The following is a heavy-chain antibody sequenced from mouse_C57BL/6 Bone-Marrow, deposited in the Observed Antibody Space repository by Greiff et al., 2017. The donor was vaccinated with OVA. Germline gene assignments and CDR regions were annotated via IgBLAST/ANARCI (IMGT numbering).Heavy chain of an antibody. J-gene: IGHJ4*01. Sequence: EVQVVESGGDLVKPGGSLKLSCAASGFTFSSYGMSWVRQTPDKRLEWVATISSGGSYTYYPDSVKGRFTISRDNAKNTLYLQMSSLKSEDTAMCYCARQCDPMDYWGQGTSVTVSS. CDR3: ARQCDPMDY. CDR1: GFTFSSYG. CDR2: ISSGGSYT. V-gene: IGHV5-6*01.